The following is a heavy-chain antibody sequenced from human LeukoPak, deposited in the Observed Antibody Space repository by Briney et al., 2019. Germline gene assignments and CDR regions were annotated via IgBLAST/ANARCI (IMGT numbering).Heavy chain of an antibody. D-gene: IGHD3-3*01. CDR3: ARENDFWSENWFDP. Sequence: PGGSLRLSCAASGFTFSSYWMSWVRQAPGQGLEWVANIKQDVSEKYCVASVKGRFTISRDNAKNSLYLQMNSLRAEDTAVYYCARENDFWSENWFDPWGQGTLVTVSS. J-gene: IGHJ5*02. V-gene: IGHV3-7*01. CDR2: IKQDVSEK. CDR1: GFTFSSYW.